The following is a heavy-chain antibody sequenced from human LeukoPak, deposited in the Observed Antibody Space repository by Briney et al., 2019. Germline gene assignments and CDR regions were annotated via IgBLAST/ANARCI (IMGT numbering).Heavy chain of an antibody. CDR1: GFTFSSYS. D-gene: IGHD3-3*01. V-gene: IGHV3-21*01. CDR3: ARRPPVLRFLEIDY. CDR2: ISSSSYI. J-gene: IGHJ4*02. Sequence: GGSLRLSCAASGFTFSSYSMNWVRQAPGKGLEWVSSISSSSYIYYADSVKGRFTISRDNAKNSLYLQMNSLRAEDTAVYYCARRPPVLRFLEIDYWGQGTLVTVSS.